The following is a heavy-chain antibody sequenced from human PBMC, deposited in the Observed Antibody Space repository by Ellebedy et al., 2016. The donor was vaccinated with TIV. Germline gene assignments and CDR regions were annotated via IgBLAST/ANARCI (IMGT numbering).Heavy chain of an antibody. CDR2: IRSIHYGGTA. CDR1: GFTFVNYA. J-gene: IGHJ4*02. V-gene: IGHV3-49*04. Sequence: PGGSLRLSCSASGFTFVNYALTWVRQAPGKGLEWVAFIRSIHYGGTAEYAASVKGRFTVSRDDSKSIAYLQMNSLKTKDTAVYYCARERVMDYWGQGTLVTLSS. CDR3: ARERVMDY. D-gene: IGHD3-16*01.